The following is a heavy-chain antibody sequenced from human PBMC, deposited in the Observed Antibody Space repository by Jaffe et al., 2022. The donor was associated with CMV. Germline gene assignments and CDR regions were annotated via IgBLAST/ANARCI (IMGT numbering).Heavy chain of an antibody. D-gene: IGHD3-10*01. CDR2: MNPNSGNT. J-gene: IGHJ4*02. CDR3: ARVAPMVRGVILDPWIDY. CDR1: GYTFTSYD. Sequence: QVQLVQSGAEVKKPGASVKVSCKASGYTFTSYDINWVRQATGQGLEWMGWMNPNSGNTGYAQKFQGRVTMTRNTSISTAYMELSSLRSEDTAVYYCARVAPMVRGVILDPWIDYWGQGTLVTVSS. V-gene: IGHV1-8*01.